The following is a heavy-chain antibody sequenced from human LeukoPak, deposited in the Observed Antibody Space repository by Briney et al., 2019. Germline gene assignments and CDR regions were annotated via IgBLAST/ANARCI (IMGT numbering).Heavy chain of an antibody. D-gene: IGHD6-19*01. CDR1: GFTFSSYA. CDR3: ARGPGSSGWYFFLDY. CDR2: IYSGGST. V-gene: IGHV3-53*01. J-gene: IGHJ4*02. Sequence: GGSLRLSCAASGFTFSSYAMSWVRQAPGKGLEWVSVIYSGGSTYYADSVKGRFTISRDNSKNTLYLQMNGLRAEDTAVYYCARGPGSSGWYFFLDYWGQGTLVTVSS.